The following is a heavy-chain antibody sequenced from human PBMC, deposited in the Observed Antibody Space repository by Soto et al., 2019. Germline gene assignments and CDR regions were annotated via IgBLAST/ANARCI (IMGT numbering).Heavy chain of an antibody. V-gene: IGHV3-30*18. J-gene: IGHJ4*01. Sequence: QVQLVESGGGVVQPGRSLRLSCAASGFTFSNYAMHWVRQAPGKGLEGVAVTSYDGANIYYADSVKGRFTISRNNSKNTLYLQMDSLRDEDTAVYFCAKDSTFGDRGNYFDYWGHGTLVAVSS. CDR2: TSYDGANI. CDR1: GFTFSNYA. D-gene: IGHD3-10*01. CDR3: AKDSTFGDRGNYFDY.